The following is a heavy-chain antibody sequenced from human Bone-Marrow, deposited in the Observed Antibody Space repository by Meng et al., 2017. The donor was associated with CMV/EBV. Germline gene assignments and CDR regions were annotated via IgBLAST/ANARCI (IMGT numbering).Heavy chain of an antibody. V-gene: IGHV4-39*01. CDR1: GDSVSSNTYY. J-gene: IGHJ4*02. CDR2: VLYGGYT. D-gene: IGHD3-10*01. CDR3: ASGRARGSGSYGNIDY. Sequence: SETLSRPYTVPGDSVSSNTYYWGWIRQPPGKGLEWLGGVLYGGYTYYSPSLKSRVAISVDTSENQFSLRLSSVTAADTAVYYCASGRARGSGSYGNIDYWGQGTLVTVSS.